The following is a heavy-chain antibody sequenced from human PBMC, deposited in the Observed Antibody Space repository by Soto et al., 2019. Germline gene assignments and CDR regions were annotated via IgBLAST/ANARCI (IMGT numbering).Heavy chain of an antibody. Sequence: QLQLQESGPGLVKPSETLSLTCTVSGGSISSSGYYWGWIRQPPGTGLEWIGRIYYSGSTYYNPYLKSRVTISIDTSKNQFSLNLSSVTAADTTVYYCASSYGDYVSYWGQGTLVTVSS. J-gene: IGHJ4*02. D-gene: IGHD4-17*01. CDR2: IYYSGST. CDR1: GGSISSSGYY. CDR3: ASSYGDYVSY. V-gene: IGHV4-39*01.